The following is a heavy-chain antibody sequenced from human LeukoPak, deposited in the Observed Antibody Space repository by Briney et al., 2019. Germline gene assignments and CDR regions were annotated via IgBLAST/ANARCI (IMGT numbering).Heavy chain of an antibody. CDR2: IFPSGSA. V-gene: IGHV4-4*09. CDR3: ARRNHYFYYMDV. D-gene: IGHD1-14*01. J-gene: IGHJ6*03. Sequence: SETLSLTCTVSGGSISSFYWSWIRQSPVKVLEWIGYIFPSGSAFYNPSLESRVTISQDTSENQFSLRLSSVTAADTAVYYCARRNHYFYYMDVWGKGTTVTVSS. CDR1: GGSISSFY.